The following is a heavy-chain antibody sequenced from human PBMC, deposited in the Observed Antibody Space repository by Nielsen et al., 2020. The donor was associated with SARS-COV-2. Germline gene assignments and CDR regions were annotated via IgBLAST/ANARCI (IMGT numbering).Heavy chain of an antibody. CDR3: ARETYEATVATSAFFDY. D-gene: IGHD4-17*01. CDR2: ITNSGGTI. CDR1: GFTFSSYW. J-gene: IGHJ4*02. V-gene: IGHV3-48*04. Sequence: GESLKISCAASGFTFSSYWMSWVRQAPGKGLEWVSYITNSGGTINYADSVKGRFTISRDNAKNSLYLQMNSLRAEDTAIYYCARETYEATVATSAFFDYWGQGTLVTVSS.